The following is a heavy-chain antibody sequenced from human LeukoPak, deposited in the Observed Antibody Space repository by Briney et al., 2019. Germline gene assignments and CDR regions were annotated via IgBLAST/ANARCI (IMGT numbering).Heavy chain of an antibody. D-gene: IGHD2-15*01. J-gene: IGHJ3*02. CDR1: GGSINNYY. CDR3: ARGRYCSADICSGGDAFDI. Sequence: SETLSLTCTVSGGSINNYYWRWIRQPAGKGLEWIGRIYTRGSTNYNPSLKSRVTMSVDTSKNQFSLKLSSVTAADTAVYYCARGRYCSADICSGGDAFDIWGQGTMVSVSS. V-gene: IGHV4-4*07. CDR2: IYTRGST.